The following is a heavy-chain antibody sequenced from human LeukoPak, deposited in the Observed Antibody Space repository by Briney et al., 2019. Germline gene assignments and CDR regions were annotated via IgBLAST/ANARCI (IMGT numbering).Heavy chain of an antibody. Sequence: PGGSLRLSCAASGFTFGSYEMNWVRQAPGKGLEWVSYISYSGSIIYYSDSVKGRFTISRDNAKNSLYLQMNSLRAEDAAVYYFARDKGRYYDSSGSRADNWFDPWGQGTLVTVSS. D-gene: IGHD3-22*01. CDR3: ARDKGRYYDSSGSRADNWFDP. V-gene: IGHV3-48*03. J-gene: IGHJ5*02. CDR1: GFTFGSYE. CDR2: ISYSGSII.